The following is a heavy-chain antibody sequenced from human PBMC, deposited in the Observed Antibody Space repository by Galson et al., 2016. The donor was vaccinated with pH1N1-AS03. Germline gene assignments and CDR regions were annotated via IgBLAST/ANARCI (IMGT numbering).Heavy chain of an antibody. V-gene: IGHV3-74*01. CDR1: GFIFSHYW. D-gene: IGHD2-15*01. CDR3: ARVLVGAAGCDY. J-gene: IGHJ4*02. CDR2: INSDGRDT. Sequence: SLRLSCAVSGFIFSHYWMYWVRQAPGKGLEWVSRINSDGRDTYYADSVKGRFTISRNNAKNTLFLQMNILRVDDTALYYCARVLVGAAGCDYWGQGTLVTVSS.